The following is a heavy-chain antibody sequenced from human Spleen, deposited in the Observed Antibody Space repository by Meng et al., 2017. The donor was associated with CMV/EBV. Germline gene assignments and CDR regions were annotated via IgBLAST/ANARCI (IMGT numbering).Heavy chain of an antibody. CDR2: ISSSSSYI. J-gene: IGHJ4*02. CDR1: GFTFSSYS. V-gene: IGHV3-21*01. Sequence: GESLKISCAASGFTFSSYSMNWVRQAPGKGLEWVSSISSSSSYIYYADSVKGRFTISRDNAKNSLYLQMNSLRAEDTAVYYCAKAFSSSWYREYYDSWGQGTLVTVSS. CDR3: AKAFSSSWYREYYDS. D-gene: IGHD6-13*01.